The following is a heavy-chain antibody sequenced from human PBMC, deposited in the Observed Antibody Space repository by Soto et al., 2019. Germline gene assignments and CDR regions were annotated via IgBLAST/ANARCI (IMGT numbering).Heavy chain of an antibody. J-gene: IGHJ4*02. CDR3: ASTPYERRSY. CDR2: ISYEGSNK. D-gene: IGHD6-25*01. V-gene: IGHV3-30*03. CDR1: GFTFSNYG. Sequence: QVQLVESGGGVVQPGRSLRLSCAVSGFTFSNYGMNWVRQAPGKGLEWVAVISYEGSNKYYADSVKGRFTISRDNSKNTLYLQMNSLRVEDTAVYFCASTPYERRSYWGQGTLVTVSS.